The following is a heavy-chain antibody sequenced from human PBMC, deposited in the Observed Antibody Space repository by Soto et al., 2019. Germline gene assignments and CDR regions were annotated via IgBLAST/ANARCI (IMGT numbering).Heavy chain of an antibody. D-gene: IGHD3-22*01. CDR2: IKSKTDGVTT. V-gene: IGHV3-15*01. Sequence: RGSLIVSCVSSGFTFSNAWMSWVRQAPGEGLDLVAIIKSKTDGVTTDYAAPVKGRFTISRDDSKNTLYLQMNSLKTEDTAVYYCTTDTTMLVVVITTGPDDAFDIWGQGTMVTVSS. CDR3: TTDTTMLVVVITTGPDDAFDI. J-gene: IGHJ3*02. CDR1: GFTFSNAW.